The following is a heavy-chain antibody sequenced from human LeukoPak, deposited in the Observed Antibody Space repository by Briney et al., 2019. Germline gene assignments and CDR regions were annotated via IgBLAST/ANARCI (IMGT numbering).Heavy chain of an antibody. CDR3: ARGNGDYNYYGMDV. CDR2: IYYSGST. Sequence: PSETLSLTCTVSGGSISSYYWSWIRQPPGKGLEWIGYIYYSGSTNYNPSLKSRVTIPVDTSKNQFSLTLSSVTAADTAVYYCARGNGDYNYYGMDVWGQGTTVTVSS. D-gene: IGHD4-17*01. CDR1: GGSISSYY. V-gene: IGHV4-59*01. J-gene: IGHJ6*02.